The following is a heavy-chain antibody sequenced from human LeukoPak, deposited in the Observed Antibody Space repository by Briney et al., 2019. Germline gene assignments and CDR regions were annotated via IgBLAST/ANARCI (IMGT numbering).Heavy chain of an antibody. CDR2: IRYDGSNK. V-gene: IGHV3-30*02. D-gene: IGHD6-13*01. Sequence: GGSLRLSCAASGFTFSSYGMHWVRQAPGKGLEWVAFIRYDGSNKYYADSVEGRFTISRDNSKNTLYPQMNSLRAEDTAVYYCAKFALAAGTKNDAFDIWGQGTMVTVSS. CDR1: GFTFSSYG. J-gene: IGHJ3*02. CDR3: AKFALAAGTKNDAFDI.